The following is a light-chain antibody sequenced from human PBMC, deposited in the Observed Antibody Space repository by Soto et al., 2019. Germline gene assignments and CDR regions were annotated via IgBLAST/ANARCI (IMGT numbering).Light chain of an antibody. CDR2: GAS. Sequence: EIALTQSPDTLFVSPGASATLSCRANQNIISNLAWYQQKPGQAPRLLIYGASTRATGVPARFSGSGSGTEFTLTISSLQSEDFEVYYCQQYNNWPITFGQGARLEI. CDR1: QNIISN. V-gene: IGKV3-15*01. CDR3: QQYNNWPIT. J-gene: IGKJ5*01.